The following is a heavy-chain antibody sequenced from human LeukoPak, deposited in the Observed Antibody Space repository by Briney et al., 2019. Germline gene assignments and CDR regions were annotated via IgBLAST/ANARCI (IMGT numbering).Heavy chain of an antibody. J-gene: IGHJ6*02. Sequence: ASVKVSCKASGYTFTSYYMHWVRQAPGQGLEWMGIINPSGGSTSYAQKFQGRVTMTRDTSTSTVYMELSSLRSEDTAVYYCAREAVYCSSTSCSGQNYYYYGMDVWGQGTTVTVSS. CDR2: INPSGGST. V-gene: IGHV1-46*01. CDR1: GYTFTSYY. D-gene: IGHD2-2*01. CDR3: AREAVYCSSTSCSGQNYYYYGMDV.